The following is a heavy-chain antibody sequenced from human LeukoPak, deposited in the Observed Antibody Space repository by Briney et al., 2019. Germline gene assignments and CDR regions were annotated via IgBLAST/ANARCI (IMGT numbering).Heavy chain of an antibody. J-gene: IGHJ4*02. CDR1: LGSINNYY. Sequence: PSETLSLTCTVSLGSINNYYWSWIRQPAGKGLEWIGRIYKSGTTYYSPSLQSRVTMSIDTSKNQFPLRLSAVTAADTAIYYCARVFGGNSLDHWGQGILVDVSS. CDR3: ARVFGGNSLDH. D-gene: IGHD4-23*01. V-gene: IGHV4-4*07. CDR2: IYKSGTT.